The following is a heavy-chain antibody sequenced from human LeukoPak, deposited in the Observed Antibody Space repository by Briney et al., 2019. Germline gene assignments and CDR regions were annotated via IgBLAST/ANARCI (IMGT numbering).Heavy chain of an antibody. J-gene: IGHJ4*02. CDR1: GGTFSSYA. CDR3: AKSPQIVGADHNFDY. Sequence: SVKVTCKASGGTFSSYAISWVRPAPGQGLAWMGGIIPIFGTANYAQKFQGRVTITADESTSTAYMELSSLRSEDTAVYYCAKSPQIVGADHNFDYWGQGTLVTVSS. V-gene: IGHV1-69*13. D-gene: IGHD1-26*01. CDR2: IIPIFGTA.